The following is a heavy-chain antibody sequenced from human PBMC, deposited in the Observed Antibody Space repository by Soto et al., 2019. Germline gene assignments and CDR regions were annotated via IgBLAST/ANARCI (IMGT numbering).Heavy chain of an antibody. CDR3: ARDSGGYGGFDY. CDR2: IYYSGST. J-gene: IGHJ4*02. D-gene: IGHD5-12*01. CDR1: GGSISSGGYY. Sequence: SETLSLTCTVSGGSISSGGYYWSWIRQHPGKGLEWIGYIYYSGSTYYNPSLKSRVTISVDTSKNQFSLKLSSVTAADTAVYYCARDSGGYGGFDYWGQGTLVTVSS. V-gene: IGHV4-31*03.